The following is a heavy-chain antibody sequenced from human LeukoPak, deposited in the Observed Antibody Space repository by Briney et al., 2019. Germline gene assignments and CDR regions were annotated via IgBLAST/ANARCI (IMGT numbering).Heavy chain of an antibody. D-gene: IGHD3-16*02. CDR1: GGSFSGYY. V-gene: IGHV4-34*01. J-gene: IGHJ5*02. CDR2: INHSGST. CDR3: ARGGGYVWGSYRPGPNNWFDP. Sequence: SETLSLTCAVYGGSFSGYYWSWLRQPPGKGLEWIAEINHSGSTNYNPSLKSRVTISVDTSKNQFSLKLSSVTAADTAVYYCARGGGYVWGSYRPGPNNWFDPWGQGTLVTVTP.